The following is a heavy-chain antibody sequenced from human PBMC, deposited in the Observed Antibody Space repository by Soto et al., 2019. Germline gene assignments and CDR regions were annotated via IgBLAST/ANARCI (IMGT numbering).Heavy chain of an antibody. CDR2: IYYSGNT. Sequence: QLQLQESGPGLVKPSETLSLTCTVSGGSISSNNYYWGWIRQPPGKGLEWIGSIYYSGNTYYNPSLKSRVTISVDTSKNQFSLRLSSVTVADTAVYHCARHSSSWSHYFDYWGQGTMVTVSS. D-gene: IGHD6-13*01. CDR1: GGSISSNNYY. V-gene: IGHV4-39*01. J-gene: IGHJ4*02. CDR3: ARHSSSWSHYFDY.